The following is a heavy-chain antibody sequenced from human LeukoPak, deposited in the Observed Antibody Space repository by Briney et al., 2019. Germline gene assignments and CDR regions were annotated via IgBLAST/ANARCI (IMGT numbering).Heavy chain of an antibody. Sequence: GGSLRLSCAASGFTFSNYGMHWVRQAPGKGLEWEAFIRYDGSDKYYADSVKGRFTISRDNSKNTLYIQMNSLRVEDTAMYYCAKGQLFGDYWGQGTLVTVSS. V-gene: IGHV3-30*02. J-gene: IGHJ4*02. CDR1: GFTFSNYG. CDR3: AKGQLFGDY. CDR2: IRYDGSDK. D-gene: IGHD3-3*01.